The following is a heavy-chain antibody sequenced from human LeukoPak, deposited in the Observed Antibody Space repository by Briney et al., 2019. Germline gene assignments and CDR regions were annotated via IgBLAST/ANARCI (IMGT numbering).Heavy chain of an antibody. CDR2: INWNGGST. CDR1: GFTFDDYG. D-gene: IGHD3-3*01. Sequence: GGSLRLSCAASGFTFDDYGMSWVGQAPGKGLEWVSGINWNGGSTGYADSVKGRFTISRDNAKNSLYLQMNSLRAEDTALYYCARARGYDFWSGTDYWGQGTLVTVSS. CDR3: ARARGYDFWSGTDY. J-gene: IGHJ4*02. V-gene: IGHV3-20*04.